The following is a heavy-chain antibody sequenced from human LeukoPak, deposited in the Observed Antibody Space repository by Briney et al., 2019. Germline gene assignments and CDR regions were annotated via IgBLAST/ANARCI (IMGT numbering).Heavy chain of an antibody. CDR2: INGGCSTI. Sequence: GGSLRLSCAASGFTFSSSEMSWGHQAPGRGLGRLSYINGGCSTIYYADSVKIPITISRDTAKNSLYLQMHSLRAADTAVYYCARGDSCPTYWGQGALVTVSS. J-gene: IGHJ4*02. CDR3: ARGDSCPTY. D-gene: IGHD2-15*01. V-gene: IGHV3-48*03. CDR1: GFTFSSSE.